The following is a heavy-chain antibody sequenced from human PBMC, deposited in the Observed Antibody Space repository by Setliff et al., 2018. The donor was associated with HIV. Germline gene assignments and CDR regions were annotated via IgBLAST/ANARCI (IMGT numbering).Heavy chain of an antibody. CDR1: GGSITSGSDY. CDR3: AKTSVGATGLYAFGI. CDR2: IYTTGST. D-gene: IGHD1-26*01. V-gene: IGHV4-61*02. J-gene: IGHJ3*02. Sequence: ASETLSLTCTVSGGSITSGSDYWSWIRQPAGKGLEWIGRIYTTGSTNYNPSLKSRVTISADTSNNQFSLRLTSMTAADTAVYYCAKTSVGATGLYAFGIWGQGTMVTVSS.